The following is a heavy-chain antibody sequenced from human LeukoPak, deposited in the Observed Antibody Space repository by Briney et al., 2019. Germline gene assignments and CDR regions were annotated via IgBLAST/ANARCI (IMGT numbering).Heavy chain of an antibody. CDR3: ARPILMEDFDY. Sequence: GGSLRLSCAAFGFTFSSYAMSWVRQAPGKGLEWVSAISGSGGSTYYADSVKGRFTISRDNSKNTLYLQMNSLRAEDTAVYYCARPILMEDFDYWGQGTLVTVSS. D-gene: IGHD3-9*01. CDR1: GFTFSSYA. J-gene: IGHJ4*02. V-gene: IGHV3-23*01. CDR2: ISGSGGST.